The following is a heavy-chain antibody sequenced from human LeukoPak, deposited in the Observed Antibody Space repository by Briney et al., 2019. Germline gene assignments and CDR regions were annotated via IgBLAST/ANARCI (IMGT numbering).Heavy chain of an antibody. CDR1: GFTFSGSA. CDR2: IRSKANSYAT. D-gene: IGHD2-15*01. V-gene: IGHV3-73*01. CDR3: TSTPAVGTPIDY. Sequence: GGSLRLSCAASGFTFSGSAMHWVRQASGKGLEWVGRIRSKANSYATAYAASVKGRLTISRDDSKNTAYLQMNSLKTEDTAVYYCTSTPAVGTPIDYWGQGTLVTVSS. J-gene: IGHJ4*02.